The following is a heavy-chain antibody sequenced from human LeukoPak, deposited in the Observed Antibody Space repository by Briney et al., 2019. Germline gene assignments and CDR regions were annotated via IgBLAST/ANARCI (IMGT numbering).Heavy chain of an antibody. D-gene: IGHD2-15*01. J-gene: IGHJ4*02. V-gene: IGHV3-23*01. CDR1: GFTFSNYA. CDR3: AKDTAALSFVIDS. CDR2: LSGSGNGT. Sequence: PGASLRLSCAASGFTFSNYAMTWVRQAPGKGLEWVSALSGSGNGTYYADSVKGRSTISRDNSKSTLYLRMNSLRAEDTAVYYCAKDTAALSFVIDSWGQGTLVTVSS.